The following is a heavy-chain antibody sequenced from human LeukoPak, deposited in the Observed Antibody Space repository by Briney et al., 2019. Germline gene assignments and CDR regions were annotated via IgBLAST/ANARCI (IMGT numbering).Heavy chain of an antibody. V-gene: IGHV3-23*01. J-gene: IGHJ6*02. D-gene: IGHD3-10*01. CDR2: ISGSGGST. CDR1: GVTFGNYW. Sequence: GGSLRLSCVASGVTFGNYWMSWVRQAPGKGLEWVSAISGSGGSTYYADSVKGRFTISRDNSKNTLYLQMNSLRAEDTAVYYCAKDLDRRVGEFYYGMDVWGQGTTVTVSS. CDR3: AKDLDRRVGEFYYGMDV.